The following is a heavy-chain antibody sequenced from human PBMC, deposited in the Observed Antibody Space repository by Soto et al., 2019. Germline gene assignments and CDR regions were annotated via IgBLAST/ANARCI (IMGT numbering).Heavy chain of an antibody. Sequence: SETLSLTCTVSGGSISSAGYYWSWIRQQPGKGLEWIGYIYYSGSTYYNPSLKSRVGISLDRSKNQFSLKLTTVTAADTAVYYCARDGSYCSGDCYAFDYWGQGALVTVSS. V-gene: IGHV4-31*03. J-gene: IGHJ4*02. CDR2: IYYSGST. D-gene: IGHD2-21*02. CDR1: GGSISSAGYY. CDR3: ARDGSYCSGDCYAFDY.